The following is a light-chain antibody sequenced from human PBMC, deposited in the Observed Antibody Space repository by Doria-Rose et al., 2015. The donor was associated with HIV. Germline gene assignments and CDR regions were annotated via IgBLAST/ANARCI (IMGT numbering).Light chain of an antibody. V-gene: IGKV2-28*01. CDR3: MQALQTPYT. Sequence: VLIQPPLSLPVTPGQPASISCRSSQSLLHTIGYNYLDWYLQKPGQSPQLLIYLGSSRASGVPDRFSGSGSGTDFTLKISRVEAEDVGVYYCMQALQTPYTFGQGTKLEIK. CDR2: LGS. CDR1: QSLLHTIGYNY. J-gene: IGKJ2*01.